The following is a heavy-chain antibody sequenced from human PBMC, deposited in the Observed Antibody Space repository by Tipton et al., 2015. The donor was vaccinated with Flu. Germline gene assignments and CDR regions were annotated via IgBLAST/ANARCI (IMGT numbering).Heavy chain of an antibody. J-gene: IGHJ5*01. D-gene: IGHD4-11*01. CDR3: ARRDFSNYVSEPKNWFDF. Sequence: TLSLTCTVSGDSISRSSYWSWIRQPAGKGLEWIGRIYTSGSTNYNPSLESRVTISLDTSKNQFSLRLTSVTAADTAVYFCARRDFSNYVSEPKNWFDFWGQGTLVTVSS. CDR1: GDSISRSSY. CDR2: IYTSGST. V-gene: IGHV4-61*02.